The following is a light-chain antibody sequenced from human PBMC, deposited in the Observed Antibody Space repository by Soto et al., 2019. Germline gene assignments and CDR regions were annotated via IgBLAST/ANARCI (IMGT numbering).Light chain of an antibody. CDR1: QSISSY. V-gene: IGKV1-39*01. J-gene: IGKJ1*01. Sequence: EIQRTQSPSSLSASLGDRFTITCRASQSISSYLNWYQQKPGKAAKLLIYAASSLQSGVTARFRGSGSGTEFTLTISSLQPEDFATYYCQQSYSTLWTFGPGTKVDIK. CDR3: QQSYSTLWT. CDR2: AAS.